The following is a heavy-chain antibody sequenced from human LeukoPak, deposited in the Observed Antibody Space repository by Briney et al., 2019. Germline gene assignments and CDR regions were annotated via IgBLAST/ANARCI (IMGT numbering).Heavy chain of an antibody. Sequence: SETLSLTCTVSGGSINSYYWSWIRQPPGKGLEWIGYIYYSGSTNYNPSLKSRVTISVDTSKNQFSLKLSSVTAADTAVYYCAREKWPRDAFDIWGQGTMVTVSS. D-gene: IGHD5-12*01. J-gene: IGHJ3*02. CDR3: AREKWPRDAFDI. V-gene: IGHV4-59*12. CDR1: GGSINSYY. CDR2: IYYSGST.